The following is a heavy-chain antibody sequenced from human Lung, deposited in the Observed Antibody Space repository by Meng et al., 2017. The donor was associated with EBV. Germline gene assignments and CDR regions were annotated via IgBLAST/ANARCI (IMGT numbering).Heavy chain of an antibody. CDR3: AHESSGTYFDY. CDR2: IYWDDDK. D-gene: IGHD3-22*01. J-gene: IGHJ4*02. CDR1: GFPLSNLGVG. V-gene: IGHV2-5*02. Sequence: HITLKRSGAPLVKPHQTLTLTCTSSGFPLSNLGVGVCWIRQPPGKALEWLALIYWDDDKRYSPSLKSRLTITKDTSKNQVVLTMTNMDPVDTATYYCAHESSGTYFDYWGQGTLVTVSS.